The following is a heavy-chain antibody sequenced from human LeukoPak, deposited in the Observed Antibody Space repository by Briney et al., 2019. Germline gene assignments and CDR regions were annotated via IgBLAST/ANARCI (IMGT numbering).Heavy chain of an antibody. CDR3: ASDDCSSTSCYKRGWFDP. V-gene: IGHV1-2*02. D-gene: IGHD2-2*02. Sequence: ASVKVSCKASRYTFTDYYMHWVRQAPGQGLEWMGWINPNSGGTNYAQRFQGRVTMTRDTSISTAYMELSRLRSDDSAVYYCASDDCSSTSCYKRGWFDPWGQGTLVTVSS. CDR1: RYTFTDYY. J-gene: IGHJ5*02. CDR2: INPNSGGT.